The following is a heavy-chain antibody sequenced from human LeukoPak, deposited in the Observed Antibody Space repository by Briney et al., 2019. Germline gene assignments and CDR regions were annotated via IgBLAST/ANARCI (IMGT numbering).Heavy chain of an antibody. CDR3: AREREDTYYYDSSGYRTYFDY. Sequence: SETLSLTCTVSGYSISSGYYWGWIRQPPGKGLEWIGSIYHSGSTYYNPSLKSRVTISVDTSKNQFSLKLSSVTAADTAVYYCAREREDTYYYDSSGYRTYFDYWGQGTLVTVSS. CDR2: IYHSGST. CDR1: GYSISSGYY. D-gene: IGHD3-22*01. J-gene: IGHJ4*02. V-gene: IGHV4-38-2*02.